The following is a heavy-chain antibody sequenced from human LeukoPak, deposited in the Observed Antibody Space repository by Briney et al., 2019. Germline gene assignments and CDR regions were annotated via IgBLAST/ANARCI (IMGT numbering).Heavy chain of an antibody. CDR1: GGSISSYY. CDR3: ARDRGGYDYFSDY. V-gene: IGHV4-4*07. D-gene: IGHD5-12*01. Sequence: SETLSLTCTVSGGSISSYYWGWTRQPAGKGLEWIGRIYSSGSTNYNPSLKSRVTMSVDTSKNQISLKLSSVTAADTAVYYCARDRGGYDYFSDYWGQGTLVTVSS. J-gene: IGHJ4*02. CDR2: IYSSGST.